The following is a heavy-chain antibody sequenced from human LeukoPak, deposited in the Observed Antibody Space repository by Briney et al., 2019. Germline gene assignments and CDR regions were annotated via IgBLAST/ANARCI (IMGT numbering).Heavy chain of an antibody. V-gene: IGHV3-30*02. D-gene: IGHD1-26*01. CDR3: AKGAIVGATLNY. Sequence: GGSLRLSCAASGFTFSSYGMHWVRQAPGKGLEWVAFIRYDGSNKYYADSVKGRFTISRDNSKNTLYQQMNSLRAEDTAVYYCAKGAIVGATLNYWGQGTLVTVSS. J-gene: IGHJ4*02. CDR2: IRYDGSNK. CDR1: GFTFSSYG.